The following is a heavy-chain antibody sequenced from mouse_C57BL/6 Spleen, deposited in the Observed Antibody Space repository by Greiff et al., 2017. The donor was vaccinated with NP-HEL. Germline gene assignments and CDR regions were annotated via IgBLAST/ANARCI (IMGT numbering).Heavy chain of an antibody. D-gene: IGHD1-3*01. CDR1: GYTFTSYW. CDR3: AKCPDYAKDD. Sequence: VQLQQPGAELVKPGASVKLSCKASGYTFTSYWLHWVKQRPGRGLEWIGRIDPNSGGTKYNEKFKSKATLTVDKSSSPAYMQLSSLTSEDSAVCYYAKCPDYAKDDWGQGTTVTVSS. V-gene: IGHV1-72*01. J-gene: IGHJ4*01. CDR2: IDPNSGGT.